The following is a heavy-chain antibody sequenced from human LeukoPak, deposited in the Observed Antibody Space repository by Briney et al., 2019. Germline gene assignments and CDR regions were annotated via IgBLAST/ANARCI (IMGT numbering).Heavy chain of an antibody. V-gene: IGHV3-33*06. D-gene: IGHD6-19*01. Sequence: GRSLRLSCAASGFTFSSYGMHWVRQAPGKGLGWVAVIWYDGSNKYYADSVKGRFTISRDNSKNTLYLKMTSLKTEDTAVYYCAKGGRKAVAPDCDYWGQGTLVTVSS. CDR3: AKGGRKAVAPDCDY. CDR1: GFTFSSYG. J-gene: IGHJ4*02. CDR2: IWYDGSNK.